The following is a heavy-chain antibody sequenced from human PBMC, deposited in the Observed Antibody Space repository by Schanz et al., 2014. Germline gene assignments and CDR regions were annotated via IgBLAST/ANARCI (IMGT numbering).Heavy chain of an antibody. CDR2: ISDYNGKT. CDR1: GYTLKNYG. CDR3: ARHRFGVFYYGLDV. J-gene: IGHJ3*01. V-gene: IGHV1-18*01. D-gene: IGHD3-10*01. Sequence: QVQVVQSGAEVKKPGASVKVSCTASGYTLKNYGISWVRQAPGLGLEWMGWISDYNGKTNYAQKFQDRVIMSTDRSSSTAYLELRSLTSDDSAIYYCARHRFGVFYYGLDVWGQGTMVTVSS.